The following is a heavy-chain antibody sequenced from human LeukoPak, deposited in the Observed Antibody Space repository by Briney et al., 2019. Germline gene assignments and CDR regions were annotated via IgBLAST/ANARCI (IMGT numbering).Heavy chain of an antibody. V-gene: IGHV4-4*07. CDR3: ARGPYCGGDCYFAN. CDR1: GGSISSYY. J-gene: IGHJ4*02. Sequence: SETLSLTCTVSGGSISSYYWSWIRQPAGKGLEWIGRIYTSGSTYYNPSLKSRVTMSLDTSKNQFSLRLTSVTAADTAVYFCARGPYCGGDCYFANWGQGTLVTISS. D-gene: IGHD2-21*02. CDR2: IYTSGST.